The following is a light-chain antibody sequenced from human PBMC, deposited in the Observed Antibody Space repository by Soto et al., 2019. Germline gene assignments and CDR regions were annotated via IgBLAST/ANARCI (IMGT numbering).Light chain of an antibody. Sequence: DIQMTQSPSSLSASVGDRVTITCRASQSISTYLNWYRQKPGQAPELLIYAASSLQSGVPSRFSGSGSGTDFTLTITNLQPEDFATYYCQQRFSTPFTFGPGTKVDLK. CDR3: QQRFSTPFT. CDR2: AAS. J-gene: IGKJ3*01. CDR1: QSISTY. V-gene: IGKV1-39*01.